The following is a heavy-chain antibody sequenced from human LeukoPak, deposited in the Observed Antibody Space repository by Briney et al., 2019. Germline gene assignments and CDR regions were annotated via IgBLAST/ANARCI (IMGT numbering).Heavy chain of an antibody. CDR3: ARAGDSGNFA. CDR1: GYTFTGYY. V-gene: IGHV1-2*02. Sequence: ASVKVSCKASGYTFTGYYMHWVRQDPGQGLEWMGWINPNSGGTNYAQDFHGRVTMSRDTSISTAYMELSRLRSDDTAVYYCARAGDSGNFAWGQGTLVTVSS. J-gene: IGHJ5*02. CDR2: INPNSGGT. D-gene: IGHD1-26*01.